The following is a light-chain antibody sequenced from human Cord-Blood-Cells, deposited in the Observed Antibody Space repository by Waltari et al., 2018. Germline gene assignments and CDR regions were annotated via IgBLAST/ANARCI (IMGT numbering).Light chain of an antibody. V-gene: IGKV3-15*01. J-gene: IGKJ2*01. CDR1: QSFSSN. Sequence: EIVMTKRPATLSVSSVERATLSWRAIQSFSSNLAWYQQKPGQAPRLLIYGASTRATGIPARFSGSGSGTEFTLTISSLQSEDFAVYYCQQYNNWPPYTFGQGTKLEIK. CDR3: QQYNNWPPYT. CDR2: GAS.